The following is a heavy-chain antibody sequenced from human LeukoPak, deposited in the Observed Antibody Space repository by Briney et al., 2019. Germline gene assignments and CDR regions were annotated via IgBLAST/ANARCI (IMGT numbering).Heavy chain of an antibody. CDR2: IRSTSSTI. J-gene: IGHJ4*02. CDR3: ARDSFNLYFFDY. Sequence: GGSLRLSCVASGFTFVNYAMNWVRQAPGKGLEWVSYIRSTSSTIYYADSVKGRFTISRDNAKNSLYLQMNSLRDEDTAVYYCARDSFNLYFFDYWGQGTLVTVSS. CDR1: GFTFVNYA. V-gene: IGHV3-48*02. D-gene: IGHD1-26*01.